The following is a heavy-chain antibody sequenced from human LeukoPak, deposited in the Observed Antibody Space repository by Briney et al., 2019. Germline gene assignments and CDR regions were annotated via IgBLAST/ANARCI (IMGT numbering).Heavy chain of an antibody. Sequence: PSETLSLTCTVSGGSISSNYWSWIRQPPGKGLEWIGYIYYSGSTDYNPSLMSRVTISVDTSKNQFSLNLSSVTAADTAVYYCARDSRYSDNSGYYYSHYYMDVWGKGTTVTVSS. CDR2: IYYSGST. CDR3: ARDSRYSDNSGYYYSHYYMDV. D-gene: IGHD3-22*01. J-gene: IGHJ6*03. V-gene: IGHV4-59*01. CDR1: GGSISSNY.